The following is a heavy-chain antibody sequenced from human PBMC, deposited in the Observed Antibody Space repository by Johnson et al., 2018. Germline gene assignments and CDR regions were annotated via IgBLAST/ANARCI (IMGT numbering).Heavy chain of an antibody. CDR3: ARGRQDDFWGGYYHDAFDS. CDR2: TRNKANSYTT. V-gene: IGHV3-72*01. CDR1: GFTFSDHY. D-gene: IGHD3-3*01. J-gene: IGHJ3*02. Sequence: VQLVESGGGLVQPGGSLRLSCAASGFTFSDHYMDWVRQAPGKGLEWVGRTRNKANSYTTEYAASVKGRFTISRDDSKNSLYLQMNSLKTEDTALYYCARGRQDDFWGGYYHDAFDSWGQGTMVTVSS.